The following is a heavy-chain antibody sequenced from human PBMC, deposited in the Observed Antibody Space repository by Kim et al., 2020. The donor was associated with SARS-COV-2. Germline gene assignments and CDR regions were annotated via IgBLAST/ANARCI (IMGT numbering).Heavy chain of an antibody. Sequence: SVKVSCKASGGTFSSYAISWVRQAPGQGLEWMGGIIPIFGTANYAQKFQGRVTITADESTSTAYMELSSLRSEDTAVYYCARRIRFLEWKIHYYGMDVWGQGTTVTVSS. CDR2: IIPIFGTA. CDR3: ARRIRFLEWKIHYYGMDV. D-gene: IGHD3-3*01. V-gene: IGHV1-69*13. J-gene: IGHJ6*02. CDR1: GGTFSSYA.